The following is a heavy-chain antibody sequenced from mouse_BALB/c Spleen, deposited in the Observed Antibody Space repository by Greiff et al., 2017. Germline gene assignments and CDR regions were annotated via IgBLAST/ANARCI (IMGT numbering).Heavy chain of an antibody. CDR3: AREGHYYGYGWFAY. Sequence: VQRVESGAELARPGASVKMSCKASGYTFTSYTMHWVKQRPGQGLEWIGYINPSSGYTNYNQKFKDKATLTADKSSSTAYMQLSSLTSEDSAVYYCAREGHYYGYGWFAYWGQGTLVTVSA. J-gene: IGHJ3*01. CDR2: INPSSGYT. D-gene: IGHD1-2*01. CDR1: GYTFTSYT. V-gene: IGHV1-4*01.